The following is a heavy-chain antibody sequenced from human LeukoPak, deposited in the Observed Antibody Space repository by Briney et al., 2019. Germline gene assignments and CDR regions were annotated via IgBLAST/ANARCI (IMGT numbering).Heavy chain of an antibody. J-gene: IGHJ4*02. CDR2: INPNSGGT. Sequence: WASVKVSCKASGYTFTGYYMHWVRQAPGQGLEWMGWINPNSGGTNYAQKFQGRVTMTRDTSISTAYMELGRLRSDDTAVYYCARGVGVMITFDYWGQGILVTVSS. V-gene: IGHV1-2*02. D-gene: IGHD3-10*01. CDR1: GYTFTGYY. CDR3: ARGVGVMITFDY.